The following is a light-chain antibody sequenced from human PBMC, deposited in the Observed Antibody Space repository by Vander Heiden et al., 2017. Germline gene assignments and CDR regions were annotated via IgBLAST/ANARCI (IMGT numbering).Light chain of an antibody. V-gene: IGKV1-13*02. CDR2: DAP. Sequence: AIQLTQSPSSLSASVGDRVTITSRASQGISSALAWSLQKPGKTPKLLLYDAPISESGVRSRFSGRGSGTDFTLTISSMQPEAFAPYFCQQVNSSPTTSGHGTKVDVK. CDR3: QQVNSSPTT. CDR1: QGISSA. J-gene: IGKJ3*01.